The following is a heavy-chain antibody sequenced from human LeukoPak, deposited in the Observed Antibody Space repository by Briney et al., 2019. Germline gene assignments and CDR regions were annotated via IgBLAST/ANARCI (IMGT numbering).Heavy chain of an antibody. D-gene: IGHD5-12*01. Sequence: GGSLRLSCAASGFTFSTYGMHWVRQAPGKGLEWVAVTWYDGSNKYYADSVKGRSTISRDNSKNTLYLQMNSLRAEDTAVYYCARDRGLYSGYDLSCFDYWGQGTLVTVSS. CDR2: TWYDGSNK. CDR1: GFTFSTYG. CDR3: ARDRGLYSGYDLSCFDY. J-gene: IGHJ4*02. V-gene: IGHV3-33*01.